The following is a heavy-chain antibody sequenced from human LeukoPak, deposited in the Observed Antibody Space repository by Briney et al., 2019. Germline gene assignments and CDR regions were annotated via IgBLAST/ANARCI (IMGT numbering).Heavy chain of an antibody. CDR1: GFTFSSYA. D-gene: IGHD3-10*01. J-gene: IGHJ3*02. Sequence: PGGSLRLSCAASGFTFSSYAMSWVRQAPGKGLEGVSAISGSGGSTYYADSVKGRFTISRDNYKNTLYLQMNSLRAEDTAVYYCAKEVWFGESFFDIWGQGTMVTVSS. CDR3: AKEVWFGESFFDI. V-gene: IGHV3-23*01. CDR2: ISGSGGST.